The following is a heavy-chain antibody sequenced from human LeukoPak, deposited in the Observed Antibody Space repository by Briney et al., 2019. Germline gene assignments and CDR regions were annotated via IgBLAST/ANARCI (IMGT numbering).Heavy chain of an antibody. V-gene: IGHV3-23*01. CDR3: AKDRHAPGRYCSSTTCFPFDL. J-gene: IGHJ4*02. Sequence: PSETLSLTCTVSGGSISSSSYYWGWMRQPPGKELEWVSAISGSGGTTNYADAVKGRFTISRGNSKSTLYLQMNNLRAEDTAVYHCAKDRHAPGRYCSSTTCFPFDLWGQGTLVTVSS. CDR2: ISGSGGTT. CDR1: GGSISSSSYY. D-gene: IGHD2-2*01.